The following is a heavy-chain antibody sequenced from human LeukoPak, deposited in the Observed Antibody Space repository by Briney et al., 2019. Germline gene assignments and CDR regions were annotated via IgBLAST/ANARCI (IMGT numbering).Heavy chain of an antibody. Sequence: PGGSLRLSCAAPGFTVSSNYMSWVRQAPGKGLEWVSVIYSGGSTYYADSAKGRFTISRDNSKNTLYLQMNSLRAEDTAVYYCARGMATILDYWGQGTLVTVSS. CDR3: ARGMATILDY. CDR2: IYSGGST. D-gene: IGHD5-24*01. J-gene: IGHJ4*02. V-gene: IGHV3-53*01. CDR1: GFTVSSNY.